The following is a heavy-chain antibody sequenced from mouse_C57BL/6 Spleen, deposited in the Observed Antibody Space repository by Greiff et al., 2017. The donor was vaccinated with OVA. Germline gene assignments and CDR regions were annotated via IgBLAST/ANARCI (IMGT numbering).Heavy chain of an antibody. D-gene: IGHD3-3*01. J-gene: IGHJ4*01. CDR3: ARGTFYAMDY. V-gene: IGHV1-64*01. CDR2: IHPNSGST. CDR1: GYTFTSYR. Sequence: VKLQESGAELVKPGASVKLSCKASGYTFTSYRMHWVKQRPGQGLEWIGMIHPNSGSTNYNEKFKSKATLTVDKSSSTAYMQLSSLTSEDSAVYYCARGTFYAMDYWGQGTSVTVSS.